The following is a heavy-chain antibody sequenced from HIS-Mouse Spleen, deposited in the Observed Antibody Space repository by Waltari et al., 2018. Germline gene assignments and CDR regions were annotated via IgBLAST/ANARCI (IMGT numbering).Heavy chain of an antibody. Sequence: QLQLQESGPGLVKPSETLSLTCTVPGGSIISSRYYWCWIRQPPGKGLEWIGSIYYSGSTYYNPSLKSRVTISVDTSKNQFSLKLSSVTAADTAVYYCAREIPYSSSWYDWYFDLWGRGTLVTVSS. V-gene: IGHV4-39*07. D-gene: IGHD6-13*01. J-gene: IGHJ2*01. CDR2: IYYSGST. CDR1: GGSIISSRYY. CDR3: AREIPYSSSWYDWYFDL.